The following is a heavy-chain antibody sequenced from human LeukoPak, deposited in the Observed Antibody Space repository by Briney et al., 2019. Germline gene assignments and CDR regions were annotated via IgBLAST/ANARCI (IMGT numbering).Heavy chain of an antibody. J-gene: IGHJ4*02. CDR3: ARQAVALNDY. V-gene: IGHV3-48*01. CDR2: ISSSSTI. CDR1: GFTFSSYS. Sequence: GGSLRLSCAASGFTFSSYSMNWVRQAPGKGLEWVSYISSSSTIYYADSVKGRFTISRDNAKNSLYLQMNSLRAEDTAVYYCARQAVALNDYWGQGTLVTVSS. D-gene: IGHD6-19*01.